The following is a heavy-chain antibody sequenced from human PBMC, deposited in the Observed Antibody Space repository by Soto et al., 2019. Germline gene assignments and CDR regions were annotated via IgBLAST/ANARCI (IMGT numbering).Heavy chain of an antibody. Sequence: ASVKVSCKASGYTFTSYDINWVRQATGQGLEWMGWMNPNSGNTGYAQKFQGRVTMTRNTSISTAYMELSSLRSEDTAVYYCARGGPIVVVPADISMEVWGKGTTVTVSS. CDR1: GYTFTSYD. J-gene: IGHJ6*03. V-gene: IGHV1-8*01. CDR3: ARGGPIVVVPADISMEV. CDR2: MNPNSGNT. D-gene: IGHD2-2*02.